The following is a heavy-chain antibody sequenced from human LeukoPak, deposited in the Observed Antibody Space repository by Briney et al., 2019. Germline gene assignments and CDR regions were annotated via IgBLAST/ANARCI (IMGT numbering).Heavy chain of an antibody. V-gene: IGHV1-8*03. Sequence: ASVKVSCKASGYTFTSYDINWVRQATGQGLEWMGWMNPNSGNTGCAQKFQGRVTITRNTSISTAYMELSSLRSEDTAVYYCARGRYSYGYSNAFDIWGQGTMVTVSS. CDR2: MNPNSGNT. CDR1: GYTFTSYD. CDR3: ARGRYSYGYSNAFDI. D-gene: IGHD5-18*01. J-gene: IGHJ3*02.